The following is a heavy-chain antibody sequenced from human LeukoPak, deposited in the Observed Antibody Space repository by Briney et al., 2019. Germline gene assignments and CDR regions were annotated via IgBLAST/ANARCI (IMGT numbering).Heavy chain of an antibody. CDR1: GFTFSSYW. J-gene: IGHJ5*02. Sequence: AGGSLRLSCVASGFTFSSYWMSWVRQAPGKGLEWVASIKQDGSEKYYVDSVKGRFTISRDNAKNSLYLQMNSLRAEDTALYYCARAPGEGWFDPWGQGTLVTVSS. CDR3: ARAPGEGWFDP. D-gene: IGHD4-17*01. V-gene: IGHV3-7*01. CDR2: IKQDGSEK.